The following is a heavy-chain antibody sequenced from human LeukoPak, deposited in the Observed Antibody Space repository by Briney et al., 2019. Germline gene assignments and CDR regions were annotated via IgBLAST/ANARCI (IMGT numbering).Heavy chain of an antibody. V-gene: IGHV1-18*01. J-gene: IGHJ4*02. D-gene: IGHD3-10*01. Sequence: ASVKVSCTASGYTFTSYGISWVRQAPGQGLEWMGWISAYNGNTNYAQKLQGRVTMTTDTSTSTTYMDLGSLGSDDTAVYYGARDGEYGTGSYYRGCFDYWGQGTLVTVSS. CDR3: ARDGEYGTGSYYRGCFDY. CDR2: ISAYNGNT. CDR1: GYTFTSYG.